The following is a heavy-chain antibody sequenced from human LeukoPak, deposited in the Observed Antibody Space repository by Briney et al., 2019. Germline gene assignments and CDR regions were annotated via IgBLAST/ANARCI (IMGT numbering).Heavy chain of an antibody. D-gene: IGHD1-26*01. V-gene: IGHV4-39*01. J-gene: IGHJ4*02. CDR2: FYSSGTT. Sequence: PSETLSLTCTVSGGSISTSAYYWRWIRQPPGKGLEWIGSFYSSGTTYYNPSLKSRLTISVDTAKNQFSLNLSSVIAADTAVYYCARQSGGTYQDFDYWGRGILVTVSS. CDR1: GGSISTSAYY. CDR3: ARQSGGTYQDFDY.